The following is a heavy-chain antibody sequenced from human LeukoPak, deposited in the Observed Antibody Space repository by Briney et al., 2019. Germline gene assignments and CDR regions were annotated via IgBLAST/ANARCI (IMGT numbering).Heavy chain of an antibody. J-gene: IGHJ5*02. CDR3: ARESLTWLQSRTSWFDP. CDR2: IYNGGTT. CDR1: GGSVSSYY. V-gene: IGHV4-4*07. Sequence: SETLSLTCTVSGGSVSSYYLSWIRQPAGKGLEWIGRIYNGGTTNYNPSLKSRVTMSLDTAKNQFSLRLSSVTAADTAVYYCARESLTWLQSRTSWFDPWGQGTLVTVSS. D-gene: IGHD5-24*01.